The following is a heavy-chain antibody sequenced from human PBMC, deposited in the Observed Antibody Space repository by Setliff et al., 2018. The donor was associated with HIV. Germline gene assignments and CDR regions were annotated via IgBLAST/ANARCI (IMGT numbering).Heavy chain of an antibody. CDR3: ARTRGRALVSYYFDN. D-gene: IGHD3-16*01. CDR2: MYFSGNA. Sequence: SETLSLTCTVSGDSISSHYWSWIRQAPGKGLEWIGTMYFSGNARNSPSLKSRVTISLDTSKNQLSLNLTSVTAADTAVYFCARTRGRALVSYYFDNWGQGRLVTVS. V-gene: IGHV4-59*11. CDR1: GDSISSHY. J-gene: IGHJ4*02.